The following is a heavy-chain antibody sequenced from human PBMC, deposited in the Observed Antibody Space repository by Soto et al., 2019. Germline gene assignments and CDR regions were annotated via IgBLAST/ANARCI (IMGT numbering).Heavy chain of an antibody. CDR2: IYSGGST. CDR1: GFTVSSNY. CDR3: ARSKQGFWSGYSYEGHYYYYYMDV. J-gene: IGHJ6*03. Sequence: GGSLRLSCAASGFTVSSNYMSWVRQAPGKGLEWVSVIYSGGSTYYADSVKGRFTISRDNSKNTLYLQMNSLRAEDTAVYYCARSKQGFWSGYSYEGHYYYYYMDVWGKGTTVTVSS. D-gene: IGHD3-3*01. V-gene: IGHV3-66*01.